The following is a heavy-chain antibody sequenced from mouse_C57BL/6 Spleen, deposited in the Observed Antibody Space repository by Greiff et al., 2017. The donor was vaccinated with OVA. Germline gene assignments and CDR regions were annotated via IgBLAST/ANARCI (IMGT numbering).Heavy chain of an antibody. CDR2: IYPSDSET. CDR3: ARGYYLDS. Sequence: QVQLQQPGAELVRPGSSVKLSCKASGYTFTSYWMDWVKQRPGQGLEWIGNIYPSDSETHYNQKFKDKATLTVDKSSSTAYMQLSSLTSEDSAVYYGARGYYLDSGGKGTTLTVPS. CDR1: GYTFTSYW. J-gene: IGHJ2*01. V-gene: IGHV1-61*01.